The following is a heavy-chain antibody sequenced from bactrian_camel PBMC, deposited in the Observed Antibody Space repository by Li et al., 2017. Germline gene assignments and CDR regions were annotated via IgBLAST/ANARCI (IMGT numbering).Heavy chain of an antibody. J-gene: IGHJ4*01. V-gene: IGHV3S1*01. Sequence: HVQLVESGGGSVQAGGSLRLSCASSGSIYDTMCMGWVRQAPGKDREGVAAITPGRGRRYYGDSVKGRFTISRDNAKNTLYLQLNSLTREDSAMYYCTRETQWVGYHEFAEYWGQGTQVTVS. CDR3: TRETQWVGYHEFAEY. D-gene: IGHD5*01. CDR2: ITPGRGRR. CDR1: GSIYDTMC.